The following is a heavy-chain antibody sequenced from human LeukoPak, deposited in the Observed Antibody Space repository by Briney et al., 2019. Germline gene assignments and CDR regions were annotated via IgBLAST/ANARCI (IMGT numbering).Heavy chain of an antibody. CDR3: ARMQRTAPGRGYYYYTMDV. CDR2: IDWDEDT. D-gene: IGHD6-13*01. Sequence: SGPALVKPTQTLTLTCTFSGVSLSTSGMCVNWIRQPPGKALEWLARIDWDEDTYYNTSLKTRLTIYKDTSKIQVVLTMTNMDPVDTATYYCARMQRTAPGRGYYYYTMDVWGQGTTVTVSS. V-gene: IGHV2-70*11. J-gene: IGHJ6*02. CDR1: GVSLSTSGMC.